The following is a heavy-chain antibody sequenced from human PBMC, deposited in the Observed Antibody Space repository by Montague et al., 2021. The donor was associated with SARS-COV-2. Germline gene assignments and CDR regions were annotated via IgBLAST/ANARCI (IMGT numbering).Heavy chain of an antibody. V-gene: IGHV4-59*01. D-gene: IGHD2-15*01. CDR2: VYYTGGT. CDR1: GGSINSFY. CDR3: ARAGGGSSYNYYGLDV. Sequence: SETLSLTCTISGGSINSFYWNCIRQSPAKGLEWIVYVYYTGGTNYNPSLKSRATISVDTSKNQFSLTVGSVTAADTAVYYCARAGGGSSYNYYGLDVWGQGTTVTVSS. J-gene: IGHJ6*02.